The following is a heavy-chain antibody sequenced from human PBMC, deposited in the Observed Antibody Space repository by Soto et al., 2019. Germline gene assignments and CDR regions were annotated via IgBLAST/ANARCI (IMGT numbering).Heavy chain of an antibody. J-gene: IGHJ6*02. V-gene: IGHV3-23*01. CDR2: ISGSGGST. CDR1: GFTFSSYA. Sequence: PGGSLRLSCAASGFTFSSYAMSWVRQAPGKGLEWVSAISGSGGSTYYADSVKGRFTISRDNSKNTLYLQMNSLRAEDTAVYYCAKFLRQLVLYYYYGMDVWGQGTTVTVSS. CDR3: AKFLRQLVLYYYYGMDV. D-gene: IGHD6-6*01.